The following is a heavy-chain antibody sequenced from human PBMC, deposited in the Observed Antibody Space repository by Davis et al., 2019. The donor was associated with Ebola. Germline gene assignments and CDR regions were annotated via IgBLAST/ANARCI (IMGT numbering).Heavy chain of an antibody. D-gene: IGHD5-12*01. V-gene: IGHV6-1*01. CDR2: TYYSSKWYH. CDR1: GASVSSNSAA. CDR3: ARGWLRTGMDV. J-gene: IGHJ6*04. Sequence: PSETLSLTCAISGASVSSNSAAWNWIRLSPSRGLEWLGRTYYSSKWYHDYATSVKSRITINLDTSKNQFSLQLNSVTPEDTAVYYCARGWLRTGMDVWGKGTTVTVSS.